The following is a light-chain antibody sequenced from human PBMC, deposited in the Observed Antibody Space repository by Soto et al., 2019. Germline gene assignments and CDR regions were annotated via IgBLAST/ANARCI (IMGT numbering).Light chain of an antibody. CDR3: KQFSSYPLT. V-gene: IGKV3-11*01. J-gene: IGKJ4*01. CDR2: DAN. CDR1: QSVTTY. Sequence: EIVLTQSPVTLSLSPGERATLSCRASQSVTTYLAWYQQKPGQAPRLLIYDANNRATGIQARFSGSGSGTDFTLTIRSLQPEDFAVYYCKQFSSYPLTFGGGTKVNIK.